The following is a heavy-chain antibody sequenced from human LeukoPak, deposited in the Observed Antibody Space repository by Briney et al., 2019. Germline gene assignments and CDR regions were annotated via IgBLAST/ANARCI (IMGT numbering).Heavy chain of an antibody. CDR3: EGVGYRGPLVY. CDR1: GFTFGDYA. D-gene: IGHD3-16*02. CDR2: IRSKAYGGTT. V-gene: IGHV3-49*04. J-gene: IGHJ4*02. Sequence: PGRSLRLSCTASGFTFGDYAMSWVRQAPGKGLEWVGFIRSKAYGGTTEYAASVKGRFTISRDDSKSIAYLQMNSLKIEDTAVYYCEGVGYRGPLVYWGQGTLVTVSS.